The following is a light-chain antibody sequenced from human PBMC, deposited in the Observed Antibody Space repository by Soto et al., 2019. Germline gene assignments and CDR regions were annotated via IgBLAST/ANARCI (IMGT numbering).Light chain of an antibody. CDR2: AVS. CDR1: ISDVGGYNY. Sequence: HSALTQPASLSGSPGQSIPISCTGTISDVGGYNYVSWYQQHPGKAPKLMIYAVSNRPSGVSNRFSGSKSGNTATLTISGLQAEDEADYYCCSYTVSGTYVFGTGTKVTVL. J-gene: IGLJ1*01. CDR3: CSYTVSGTYV. V-gene: IGLV2-14*01.